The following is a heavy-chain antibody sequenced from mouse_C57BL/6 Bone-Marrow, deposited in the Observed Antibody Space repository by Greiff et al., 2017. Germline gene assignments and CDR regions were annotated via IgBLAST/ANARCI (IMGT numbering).Heavy chain of an antibody. V-gene: IGHV1-26*01. J-gene: IGHJ4*01. CDR3: ANLLWPHYYAMDY. CDR2: INPNNGGT. CDR1: GYTFTDYY. D-gene: IGHD2-1*01. Sequence: VQLQQSGPELVKPGASVKISCKASGYTFTDYYMNWVKQSHGKSLEWIGDINPNNGGTSYNQKFKGKATLTVDKSSSTAYMELRSLTSEDSAVYYCANLLWPHYYAMDYWGQGTSVTVSS.